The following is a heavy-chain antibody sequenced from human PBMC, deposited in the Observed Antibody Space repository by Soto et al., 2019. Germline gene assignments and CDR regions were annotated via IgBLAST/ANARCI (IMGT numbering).Heavy chain of an antibody. CDR1: GFTISSYA. Sequence: VQLLESGGGLVQPGGSLRLSCAASGFTISSYAMSWVRQAPGKGLEWVSAISDRGDTTHYADSVKGRFTISRDSSKNTLYLQINALRAEDTAVYYCAKDKPGTTSFDYWGRGTLVTVSS. CDR3: AKDKPGTTSFDY. CDR2: ISDRGDTT. D-gene: IGHD1-1*01. V-gene: IGHV3-23*01. J-gene: IGHJ4*02.